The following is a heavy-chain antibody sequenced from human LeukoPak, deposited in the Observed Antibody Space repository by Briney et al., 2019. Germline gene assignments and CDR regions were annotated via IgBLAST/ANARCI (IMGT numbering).Heavy chain of an antibody. J-gene: IGHJ5*02. CDR3: ARDPVSTYSGSYQGKNWFDP. CDR1: GYTFTSYA. V-gene: IGHV7-4-1*02. Sequence: ASVKVSCKASGYTFTSYAMNWVRQAPGQGLEWMGWINTNTGNPTYAQGFTGRFVFSLDTSVSTAYLQISSLKAEDTAVYYCARDPVSTYSGSYQGKNWFDPWGQGTLVTVSS. D-gene: IGHD1-26*01. CDR2: INTNTGNP.